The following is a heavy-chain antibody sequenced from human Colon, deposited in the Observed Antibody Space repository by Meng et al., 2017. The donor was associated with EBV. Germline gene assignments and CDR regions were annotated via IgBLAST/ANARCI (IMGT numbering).Heavy chain of an antibody. CDR3: ARRGPSGNFSP. CDR2: IDHRGNT. V-gene: IGHV4-34*01. CDR1: GGSFRDYY. Sequence: VQLQQWGAGLLKPSETLSRSCAVSGGSFRDYYWTWIRHPPGKGLEWIGEIDHRGNTKYNPSLKSRVTISLDTSKKQFSLKVSSVTAADSAVYYCARRGPSGNFSPWSQGALVTVSS. J-gene: IGHJ5*02. D-gene: IGHD3-10*01.